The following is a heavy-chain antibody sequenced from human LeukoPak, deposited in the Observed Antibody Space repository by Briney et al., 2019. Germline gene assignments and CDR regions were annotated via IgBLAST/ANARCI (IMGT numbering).Heavy chain of an antibody. J-gene: IGHJ4*02. Sequence: GGSLRLSCAASGFTLSSYGMHWVRQAPGKGLEWVAVISYDGSNKYYADSVKGRFTISRDNSKNTLYLQMNSLRAEDTAVYYCAKDLGNYWGQGTLVTVSS. CDR2: ISYDGSNK. CDR1: GFTLSSYG. CDR3: AKDLGNY. V-gene: IGHV3-30*18.